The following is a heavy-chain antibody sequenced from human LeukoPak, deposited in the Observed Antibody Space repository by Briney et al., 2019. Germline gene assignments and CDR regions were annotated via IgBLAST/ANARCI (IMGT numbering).Heavy chain of an antibody. CDR3: ARGRDSSSSYFY. D-gene: IGHD6-6*01. J-gene: IGHJ4*02. Sequence: ASVNVSCKASGGTFSSYAISWVRQAPGQGLEWMGGIIPIFGTANHAQKFQGRVTITADESTSTAYMELSSLRSEDTAVYYCARGRDSSSSYFYWGQGTLVTVSS. V-gene: IGHV1-69*13. CDR1: GGTFSSYA. CDR2: IIPIFGTA.